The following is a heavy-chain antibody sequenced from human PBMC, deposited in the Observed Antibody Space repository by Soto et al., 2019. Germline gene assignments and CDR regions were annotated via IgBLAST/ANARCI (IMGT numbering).Heavy chain of an antibody. CDR2: ISGSGGTT. Sequence: GGSLRLSCVASGFTFENYAMSWVRQAPGKGLEWVSAISGSGGTTYYSDSVKGRFTISRDNSKNTVYLQMNDLRVEDAAEYSIARDSWAIFGVPAGEYYAMDVWGQGTTVTVSS. CDR1: GFTFENYA. D-gene: IGHD3-3*01. V-gene: IGHV3-23*01. CDR3: ARDSWAIFGVPAGEYYAMDV. J-gene: IGHJ6*02.